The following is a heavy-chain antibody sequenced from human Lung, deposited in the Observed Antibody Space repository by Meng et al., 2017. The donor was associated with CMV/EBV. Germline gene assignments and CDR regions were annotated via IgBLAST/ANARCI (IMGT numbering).Heavy chain of an antibody. CDR3: TSLTMIDAFDI. D-gene: IGHD3-22*01. V-gene: IGHV3-73*01. CDR2: IRSKANIYAT. Sequence: SXAASGFTFSGSAMHWVRQASGKGLEWVGRIRSKANIYATAYTASVRGRFTVSRDDSKNTAYLQMNSLKTEDTAVYYCTSLTMIDAFDIWGQGTMVTVSS. J-gene: IGHJ3*02. CDR1: GFTFSGSA.